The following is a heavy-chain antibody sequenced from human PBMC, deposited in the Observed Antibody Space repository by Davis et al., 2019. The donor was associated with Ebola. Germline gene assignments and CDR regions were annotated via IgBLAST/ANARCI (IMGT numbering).Heavy chain of an antibody. Sequence: MPGGSLRLSCAVYGGSSSGYYWSWIRQPPGKGLEWIGEINHSGSTNYNPSLKSRVTISVDTSKNQFSLKLSSVTAADTAVYYCARGVAGLFSWGQGTLVTVSS. CDR1: GGSSSGYY. CDR2: INHSGST. V-gene: IGHV4-34*01. D-gene: IGHD6-19*01. CDR3: ARGVAGLFS. J-gene: IGHJ4*02.